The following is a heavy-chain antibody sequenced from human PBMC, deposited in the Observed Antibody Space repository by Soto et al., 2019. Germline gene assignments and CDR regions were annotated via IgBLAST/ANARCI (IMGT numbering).Heavy chain of an antibody. CDR2: ISSFGGGT. J-gene: IGHJ4*02. Sequence: PGGSLRLSCAASGFNFNTYAMSWVRQAPGKGLEWVSAISSFGGGTYYVDSVKGRFTITRDNSKNTLYLQMSSLRAEDTAMYYCAKGPCSSDNCYLDFWGQGTLVTVSS. CDR3: AKGPCSSDNCYLDF. CDR1: GFNFNTYA. D-gene: IGHD2-2*01. V-gene: IGHV3-23*01.